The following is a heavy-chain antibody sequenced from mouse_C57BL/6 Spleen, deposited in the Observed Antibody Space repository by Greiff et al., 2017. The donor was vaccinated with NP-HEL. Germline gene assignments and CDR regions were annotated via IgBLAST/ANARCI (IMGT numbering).Heavy chain of an antibody. D-gene: IGHD4-1*01. J-gene: IGHJ2*01. CDR1: GFTFSSYA. V-gene: IGHV5-4*03. Sequence: EVKLVESGGGLVKPGGSLKLSCAASGFTFSSYAMSWVRQTPEKRLEWVATISDGGSYTYYPDNVKGRFTISRDNAKNNLYLQMSHLKSEDTAMYYCASEWDGFDYWGQGTTLTVSS. CDR3: ASEWDGFDY. CDR2: ISDGGSYT.